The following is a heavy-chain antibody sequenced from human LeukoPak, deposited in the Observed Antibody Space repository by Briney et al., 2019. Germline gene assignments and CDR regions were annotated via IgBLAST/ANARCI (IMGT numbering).Heavy chain of an antibody. D-gene: IGHD3-22*01. CDR2: IYSGGST. CDR3: ARVGGYHSEYFQH. Sequence: GGSLRLSCAASGFTVSSNYMSWVRQAPGKGLEGVSVIYSGGSTYYADSVKGRCTISRDNSKNTLYLQMNSLRAEDTAVYYCARVGGYHSEYFQHWGQGTLVTVSS. J-gene: IGHJ1*01. CDR1: GFTVSSNY. V-gene: IGHV3-66*01.